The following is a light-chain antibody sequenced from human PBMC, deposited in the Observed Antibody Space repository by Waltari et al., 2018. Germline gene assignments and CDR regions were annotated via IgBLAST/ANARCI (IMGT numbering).Light chain of an antibody. CDR3: SSYTNNIPFVI. V-gene: IGLV2-14*03. J-gene: IGLJ2*01. CDR1: SSDVGGYDF. CDR2: DVS. Sequence: QSALTQPASVSGSPGQSITISCSGTSSDVGGYDFVSWYQQHPGKAPKFLIYDVSARPSGVSNRFSGYKSGNTASLTISGLQAEDEADYYCSSYTNNIPFVIFGGGTKLTVL.